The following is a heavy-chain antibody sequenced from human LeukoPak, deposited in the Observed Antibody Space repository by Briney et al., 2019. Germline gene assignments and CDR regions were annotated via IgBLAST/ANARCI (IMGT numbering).Heavy chain of an antibody. CDR1: GFTFSSYS. Sequence: GGSLRLSCAASGFTFSSYSMNWVRQAPGKGLEWVSSISSSSSYIYYADSVKGRFTISRDNAKNSLYLQMNSLRAEDTAVYHCASSPLLPYYFDYWGQGTLVTVSS. D-gene: IGHD2/OR15-2a*01. V-gene: IGHV3-21*01. J-gene: IGHJ4*02. CDR3: ASSPLLPYYFDY. CDR2: ISSSSSYI.